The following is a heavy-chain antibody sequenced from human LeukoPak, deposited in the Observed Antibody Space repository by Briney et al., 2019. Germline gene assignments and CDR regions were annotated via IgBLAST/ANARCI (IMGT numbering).Heavy chain of an antibody. J-gene: IGHJ3*02. V-gene: IGHV4-30-2*01. D-gene: IGHD2-15*01. CDR2: IYHSGST. CDR3: ASRRGYCSGGSCYWGDAFDI. CDR1: GGSISSGGYS. Sequence: SQTLSLTCAVSGGSISSGGYSWSWIPQPPGKGLEWIGYIYHSGSTYYNPSLKSRVTISVDRSKNQFSLKLSSVTAADTAVYYCASRRGYCSGGSCYWGDAFDIWGQGTMVTVSS.